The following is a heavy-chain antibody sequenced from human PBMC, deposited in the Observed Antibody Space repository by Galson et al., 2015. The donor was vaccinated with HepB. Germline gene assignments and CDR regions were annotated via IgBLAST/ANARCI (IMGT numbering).Heavy chain of an antibody. CDR3: ARGNY. J-gene: IGHJ4*02. CDR2: INQDGSER. Sequence: SLRLSCAASEFTFSSYWMSWVRQAPGKGLEWVANINQDGSERHYVDSVKGRFTISRDNAKNSLYLQMNSLRAEDTAVYYCARGNYWGQGTLVTVSS. CDR1: EFTFSSYW. V-gene: IGHV3-7*03.